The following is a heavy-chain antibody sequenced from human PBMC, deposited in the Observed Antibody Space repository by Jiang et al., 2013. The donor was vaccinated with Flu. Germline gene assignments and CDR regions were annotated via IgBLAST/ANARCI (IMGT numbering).Heavy chain of an antibody. CDR3: VRAIATVGGFDY. Sequence: QTLSLTCAISGDSVSSNSAAWNWIRQSPSRGLEWLGRTYYRSKWYNDYAVSVKSRITINADTSKNQFSLQLNSVIPEDTAVYYCVRAIATVGGFDYWGQGTLVTVSS. V-gene: IGHV6-1*01. J-gene: IGHJ4*02. CDR1: GDSVSSNSAA. CDR2: TYYRSKWYN. D-gene: IGHD6-13*01.